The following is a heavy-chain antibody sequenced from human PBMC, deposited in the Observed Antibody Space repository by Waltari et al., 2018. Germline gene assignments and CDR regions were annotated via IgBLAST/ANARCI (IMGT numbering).Heavy chain of an antibody. CDR3: ARLGRVVAAID. Sequence: QLQLQESGPGLVKPSETLSLTCTVSGGSISSSSYYWGWIRQPPGKGLEWIGSIYYSGSTYYNPSLKSRVTISVDTSKNQFSLKLSSVTAADTAVYYCARLGRVVAAIDWGQGTLVTVSS. CDR1: GGSISSSSYY. D-gene: IGHD2-15*01. V-gene: IGHV4-39*01. J-gene: IGHJ4*02. CDR2: IYYSGST.